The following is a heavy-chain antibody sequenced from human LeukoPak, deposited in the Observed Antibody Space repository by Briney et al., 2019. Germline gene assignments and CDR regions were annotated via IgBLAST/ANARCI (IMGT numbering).Heavy chain of an antibody. CDR2: INHSGSI. D-gene: IGHD6-19*01. V-gene: IGHV4-34*01. CDR1: GGSFSGYY. J-gene: IGHJ4*02. CDR3: ARVRVAGTGGVDY. Sequence: SETLSLTCAVYGGSFSGYYWCWIRQPPGKGLEWIGEINHSGSINYNPSLKSRVTISVDTSKNQFSLKLSSVTAADTAVYYCARVRVAGTGGVDYWAREPWSPSPQ.